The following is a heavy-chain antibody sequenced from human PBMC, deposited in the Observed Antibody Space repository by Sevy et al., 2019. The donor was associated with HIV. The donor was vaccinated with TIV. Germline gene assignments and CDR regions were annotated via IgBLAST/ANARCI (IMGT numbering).Heavy chain of an antibody. D-gene: IGHD1-26*01. CDR3: ARDSRYSGSPYYFDY. V-gene: IGHV1-18*01. J-gene: IGHJ4*02. Sequence: ASVKVSCKASGYTFTSYGISWVRQAPGQGLEWMGWISAYNGNTNYAQKLQGRVTMTTDTSTSTAYMELRSLRSDDTAVYYCARDSRYSGSPYYFDYWGLGTLVTVSS. CDR2: ISAYNGNT. CDR1: GYTFTSYG.